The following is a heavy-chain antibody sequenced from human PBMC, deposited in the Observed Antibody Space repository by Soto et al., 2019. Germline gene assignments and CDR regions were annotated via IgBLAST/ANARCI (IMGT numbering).Heavy chain of an antibody. CDR2: ISAYNGDT. J-gene: IGHJ6*02. V-gene: IGHV1-18*01. Sequence: QVQLVQSGAEVTKPGASVQVSCKASGYTLTSYGISWVRQAPGQGLEWMGWISAYNGDTNYAQSLQGRVTMTTDTATTTAYMELRSVRSDDTAVYYCATTIGYSYYFYGMDVWGQGTTVTVSS. D-gene: IGHD5-12*01. CDR3: ATTIGYSYYFYGMDV. CDR1: GYTLTSYG.